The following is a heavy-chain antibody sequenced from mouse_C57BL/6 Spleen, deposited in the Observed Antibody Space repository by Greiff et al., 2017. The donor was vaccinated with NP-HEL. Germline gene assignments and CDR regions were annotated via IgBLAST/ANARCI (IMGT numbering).Heavy chain of an antibody. D-gene: IGHD1-1*01. CDR3: ARDSQFITTVVAKKFDY. CDR1: GYTFTGYW. Sequence: VQLQQSGAELMKPGASVKLSCKATGYTFTGYWIEWVKQRPGHGLEWIGEILPGSGSTNYNEKFKGKATFTADTSSNTAYMQLSSLTTEDSAIYYCARDSQFITTVVAKKFDYWGQGTTLTVSS. CDR2: ILPGSGST. V-gene: IGHV1-9*01. J-gene: IGHJ2*01.